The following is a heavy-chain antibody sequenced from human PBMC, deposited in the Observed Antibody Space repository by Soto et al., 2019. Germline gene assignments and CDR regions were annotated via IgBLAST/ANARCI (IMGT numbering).Heavy chain of an antibody. J-gene: IGHJ4*02. V-gene: IGHV3-15*01. D-gene: IGHD6-19*01. CDR3: TTQSWGIAVAGDY. CDR1: GFTFSNAW. Sequence: EVQLVESGGGLVKPGGSLRLSCAASGFTFSNAWMSWVRQAPGKGLEWVGRIKSKTDGGTTDYAAPVKGRFTISRDDSNNTLYLQMNSLKTEDTAVYYCTTQSWGIAVAGDYWGQGTLVTVSS. CDR2: IKSKTDGGTT.